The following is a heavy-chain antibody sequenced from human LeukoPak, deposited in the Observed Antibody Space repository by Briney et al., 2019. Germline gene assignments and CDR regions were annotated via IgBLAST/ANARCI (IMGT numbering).Heavy chain of an antibody. J-gene: IGHJ6*02. CDR1: GYTFTSYG. CDR3: ARDGYCSGTSCYVYCYYGMDV. V-gene: IGHV1-18*01. CDR2: ISAYNGNT. Sequence: GASVKVSCKASGYTFTSYGISWVRQAPGQGLEWMGWISAYNGNTNYAQKLQGRVTMTTDTSTSTAYMELRSLRSDDTAVYYCARDGYCSGTSCYVYCYYGMDVWGQGTTVTVSS. D-gene: IGHD2-2*01.